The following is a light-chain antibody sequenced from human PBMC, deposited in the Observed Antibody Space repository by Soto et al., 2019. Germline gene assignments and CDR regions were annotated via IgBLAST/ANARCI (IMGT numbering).Light chain of an antibody. CDR1: QSVSSSY. Sequence: EIALTQSPGTLSLSPGERATLSCRASQSVSSSYLAWYQQKPGQAPRLLIFGTSHRATDIPDRFSGSGSESDFTLTITRVEPEDFAVYFCQQYSDSAWTFGQGTRVETK. CDR3: QQYSDSAWT. V-gene: IGKV3-20*01. J-gene: IGKJ1*01. CDR2: GTS.